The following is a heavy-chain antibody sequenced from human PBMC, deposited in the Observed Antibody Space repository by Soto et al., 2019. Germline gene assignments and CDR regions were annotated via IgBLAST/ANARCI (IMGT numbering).Heavy chain of an antibody. CDR3: VRQASRGRYFDP. Sequence: FGPTMVNPTQTVTLTCTFSEFSLTTKVAGEGWVRQPPGKALEWLTRMYWDHDERYIRSLESRLTITRDTSTNQVVLTVTNVDPLDTATYYCVRQASRGRYFDPCGQGTRVTVSS. J-gene: IGHJ4*02. CDR2: MYWDHDE. V-gene: IGHV2-5*02. D-gene: IGHD3-10*01. CDR1: EFSLTTKVAG.